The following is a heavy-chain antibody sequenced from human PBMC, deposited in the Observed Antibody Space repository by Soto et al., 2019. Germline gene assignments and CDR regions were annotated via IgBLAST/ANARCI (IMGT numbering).Heavy chain of an antibody. D-gene: IGHD1-26*01. CDR1: GFTFRTYS. Sequence: EVQLVESGGGLVQPGGSLRLSCAASGFTFRTYSMNWVRQAPGKGLEWVSYITSSSDTIYYGDSVQGRFTISRDNARNSLYRQVNSLRDEDTAVYYCARVPSSGSYRSYYYYGMDVWGQGTTVTVSS. V-gene: IGHV3-48*02. CDR3: ARVPSSGSYRSYYYYGMDV. J-gene: IGHJ6*02. CDR2: ITSSSDTI.